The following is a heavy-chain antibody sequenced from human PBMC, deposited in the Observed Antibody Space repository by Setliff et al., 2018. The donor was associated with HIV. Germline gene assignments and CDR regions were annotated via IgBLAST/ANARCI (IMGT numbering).Heavy chain of an antibody. Sequence: SETLSLTCTISNYSISSGHYWGWIRQSPGKGLEWIGNIYHVGRAFYSPSLESRVSISVDTSKNQFSLRLTSVTAADTAVYYCARLLGRTVVVIDAGFDYWGQGTLVTVLL. V-gene: IGHV4-38-2*02. D-gene: IGHD2-15*01. CDR1: NYSISSGHY. CDR3: ARLLGRTVVVIDAGFDY. J-gene: IGHJ4*02. CDR2: IYHVGRA.